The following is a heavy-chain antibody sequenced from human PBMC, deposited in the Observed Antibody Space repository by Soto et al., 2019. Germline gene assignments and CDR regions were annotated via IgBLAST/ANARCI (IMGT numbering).Heavy chain of an antibody. CDR2: INPNSGGT. D-gene: IGHD3-9*01. CDR1: GYTFTGYY. CDR3: ARERVLRYFDWLLYHDAFDI. V-gene: IGHV1-2*04. J-gene: IGHJ3*02. Sequence: QVQLVQSGAEVKKPGASVKVSCKASGYTFTGYYMHWVRQAPGQGLEWMGWINPNSGGTNYAQKFQGWVTMTSDTSISTAYMELSRLRSDDTAVYYCARERVLRYFDWLLYHDAFDIWGQGTMVTVSS.